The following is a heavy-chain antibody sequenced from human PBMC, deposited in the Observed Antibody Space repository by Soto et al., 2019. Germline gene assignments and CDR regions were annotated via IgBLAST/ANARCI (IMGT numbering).Heavy chain of an antibody. CDR3: VRPLPSGQTHARDV. J-gene: IGHJ6*02. CDR2: IYNDGTT. CDR1: GLPVAGSY. Sequence: LRLSCVASGLPVAGSYMAWVRQAPGKGLEWASVIYNDGTTYYSQSVEGRFTISRDTSKNTLYLQMDRLRDEDTAVYYCVRPLPSGQTHARDVWGQGTTVTVSS. D-gene: IGHD3-10*01. V-gene: IGHV3-53*01.